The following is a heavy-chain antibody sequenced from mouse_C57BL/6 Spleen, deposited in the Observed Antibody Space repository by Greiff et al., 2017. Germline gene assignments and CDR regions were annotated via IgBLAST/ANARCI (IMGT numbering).Heavy chain of an antibody. D-gene: IGHD1-1*01. Sequence: VQLQQSGAELVRPGASVTLSCKASGYTFTDYEMHWVKQTPVHGLEWIGAMDPETGGTAYNQKFKGKAILTADKSSSTAYMELRSLTSEDSAVYYCTRGGRGDYFDYWGQGTTLTVSS. CDR1: GYTFTDYE. V-gene: IGHV1-15*01. CDR3: TRGGRGDYFDY. J-gene: IGHJ2*01. CDR2: MDPETGGT.